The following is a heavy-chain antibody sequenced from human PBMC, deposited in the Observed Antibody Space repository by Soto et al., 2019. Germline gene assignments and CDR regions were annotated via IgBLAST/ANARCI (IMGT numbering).Heavy chain of an antibody. V-gene: IGHV1-69*13. CDR3: ARLRITMIVVVNNDAFDI. Sequence: SVKVSCKASGGTFSSYAISWVRQAPGQGLEWMGGIIPIFGTANYAQKFQGRVTITADESTSTAYMELSSLRSEDTAVYYFARLRITMIVVVNNDAFDIWGQGTMVTVSS. CDR1: GGTFSSYA. J-gene: IGHJ3*02. CDR2: IIPIFGTA. D-gene: IGHD3-22*01.